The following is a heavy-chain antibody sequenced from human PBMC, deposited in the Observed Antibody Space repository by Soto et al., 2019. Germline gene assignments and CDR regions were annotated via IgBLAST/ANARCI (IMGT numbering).Heavy chain of an antibody. CDR3: AREASYYYYYYMDG. V-gene: IGHV3-48*01. CDR1: GFTFSSYS. J-gene: IGHJ6*03. Sequence: EVQLVESGGGLVQPGGSLRLSCAASGFTFSSYSMNWVRQAPGKGLEWVSDISSSSSTIYYADSVKGRFTISRDNAKNSLYLQMTSPRAEDTAVYYCAREASYYYYYYMDGWGKGTTVTVSS. CDR2: ISSSSSTI.